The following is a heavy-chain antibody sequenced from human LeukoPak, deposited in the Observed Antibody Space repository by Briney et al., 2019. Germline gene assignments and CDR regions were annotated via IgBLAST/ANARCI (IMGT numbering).Heavy chain of an antibody. D-gene: IGHD1-26*01. J-gene: IGHJ4*02. CDR1: GGSISSSNYY. CDR3: AREGKGGSYVLWFDY. Sequence: PSETLSLTCTVSGGSISSSNYYWGWIRQPPGKGLECIGSVYYSGNTYYNPSLKSRVTISVDTSKNQFSLKLSSVTAADTAVYYCAREGKGGSYVLWFDYWGQGTLVTVSS. CDR2: VYYSGNT. V-gene: IGHV4-39*07.